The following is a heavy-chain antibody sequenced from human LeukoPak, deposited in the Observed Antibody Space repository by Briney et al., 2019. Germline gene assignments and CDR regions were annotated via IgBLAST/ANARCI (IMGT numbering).Heavy chain of an antibody. V-gene: IGHV1-2*02. CDR3: ARGLEWLTRRHTWFDP. D-gene: IGHD3-3*01. CDR2: VNPNSGVT. CDR1: GYTFIGYY. Sequence: ASVKVSCKASGYTFIGYYIHWVRQAPGQGLEWMGSVNPNSGVTDYAQKFQGRITMTRDTSISTAYMELNRLTSDDTAVYYCARGLEWLTRRHTWFDPWGQGTLVTVSS. J-gene: IGHJ5*02.